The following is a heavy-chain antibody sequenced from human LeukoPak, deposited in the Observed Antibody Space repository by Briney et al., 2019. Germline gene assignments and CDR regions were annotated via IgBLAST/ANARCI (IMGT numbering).Heavy chain of an antibody. V-gene: IGHV3-30*02. Sequence: PGGSLRLSCAASGFTFSSYGMHWVRQAPGKGLEWVAFIRYDGSNKYYADSVKGRFTISRDNSKNTLYLQMNSLRAEDTAVYYCAKAGLGELSHSGSYGYWGQGTLVTVSS. CDR2: IRYDGSNK. J-gene: IGHJ4*02. D-gene: IGHD1-26*01. CDR3: AKAGLGELSHSGSYGY. CDR1: GFTFSSYG.